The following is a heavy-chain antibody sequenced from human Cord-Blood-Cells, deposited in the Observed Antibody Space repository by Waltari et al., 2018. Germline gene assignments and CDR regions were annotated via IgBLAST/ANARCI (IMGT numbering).Heavy chain of an antibody. CDR3: ARPSQYCSSTSCYAFDI. J-gene: IGHJ3*02. CDR2: VIPIFGTA. CDR1: GGTFSSYA. Sequence: QVQLVQSGAEVKKPGSSVKVSCKASGGTFSSYAISWVRQAPGQGLEWMGGVIPIFGTANYAQKFQGRVTITADESTSTAYMELSSLRSEDTVVYYCARPSQYCSSTSCYAFDIWGQGTMVTVSS. D-gene: IGHD2-2*01. V-gene: IGHV1-69*01.